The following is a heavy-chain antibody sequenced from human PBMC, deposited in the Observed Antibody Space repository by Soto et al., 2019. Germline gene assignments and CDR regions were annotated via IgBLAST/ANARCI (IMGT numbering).Heavy chain of an antibody. CDR1: GGSISSSSYY. D-gene: IGHD3-22*01. J-gene: IGHJ5*02. CDR3: ARQEGSGYYFEPWLDP. Sequence: SETLSLTCTVSGGSISSSSYYWGWIRQPPGKGLEWIGSIYYSGSTYYNPSLKSRVTISIDTSKNQFSLKLSSVTAADTAVYYCARQEGSGYYFEPWLDPWGQGTLVTVSS. CDR2: IYYSGST. V-gene: IGHV4-39*01.